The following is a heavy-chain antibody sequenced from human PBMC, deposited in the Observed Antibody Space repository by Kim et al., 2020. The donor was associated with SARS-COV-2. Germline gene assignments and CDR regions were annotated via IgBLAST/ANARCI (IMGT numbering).Heavy chain of an antibody. CDR3: ARGQGLITMIVVVVGAFDS. CDR2: IYYSGST. CDR1: GGSISSGGYY. D-gene: IGHD3-22*01. J-gene: IGHJ4*02. Sequence: SETLSLTCTVSGGSISSGGYYWSWIRQHPGKCLEWIGYIYYSGSTYYNPSLKSRVTISVDTSKNPFSLKLSSVTAADTAVYYCARGQGLITMIVVVVGAFDSWGQGTL. V-gene: IGHV4-31*03.